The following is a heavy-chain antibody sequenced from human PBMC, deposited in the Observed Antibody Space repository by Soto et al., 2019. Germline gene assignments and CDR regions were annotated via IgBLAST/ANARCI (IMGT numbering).Heavy chain of an antibody. CDR3: AKDLQSYGDYDYYCYGMDV. V-gene: IGHV3-30*18. D-gene: IGHD4-17*01. CDR1: GFTFSTYG. J-gene: IGHJ6*02. Sequence: QVQLVESGGGEVQHGRSLTLSCAASGFTFSTYGMHWVRQTPGKGLEWVAVISYDGTNKFYSDSVKGRFTISRDNFKNTLTLQMNSLRADDTAVYSCAKDLQSYGDYDYYCYGMDVWGLGTRVTVSS. CDR2: ISYDGTNK.